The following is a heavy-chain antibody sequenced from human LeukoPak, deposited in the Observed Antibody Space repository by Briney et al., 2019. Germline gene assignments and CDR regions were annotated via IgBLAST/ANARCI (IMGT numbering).Heavy chain of an antibody. Sequence: GGSLRLPCAASGFTFSSYWMSWVRQAPGKGLVWVSRINSDGSSTSYADSVKGRFTISRDNAKNTLSLQMNSLRAEDTAVYYCARTRVELATSLLDSWGQGTLVTVSS. CDR1: GFTFSSYW. V-gene: IGHV3-74*01. D-gene: IGHD5-12*01. CDR2: INSDGSST. CDR3: ARTRVELATSLLDS. J-gene: IGHJ4*02.